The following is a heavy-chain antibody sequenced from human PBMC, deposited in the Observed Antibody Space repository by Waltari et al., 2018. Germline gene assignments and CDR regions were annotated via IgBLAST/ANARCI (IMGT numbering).Heavy chain of an antibody. CDR2: IIPIFGTA. D-gene: IGHD5-12*01. Sequence: QVQLVQSGAEVKKPGSSVKVSCKASGGTFSSYAIRWVRQAPVQGLEWMGRIIPIFGTANYAQKFQGRVTITADKSPSTAYMELSSLISEYTAVYYCARGVATNSIDYWGQGTLVTVSS. CDR1: GGTFSSYA. V-gene: IGHV1-69*06. CDR3: ARGVATNSIDY. J-gene: IGHJ4*02.